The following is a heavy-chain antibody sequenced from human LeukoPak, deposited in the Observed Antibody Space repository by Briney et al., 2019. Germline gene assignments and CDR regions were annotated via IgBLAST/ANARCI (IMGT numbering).Heavy chain of an antibody. J-gene: IGHJ4*02. V-gene: IGHV4-34*01. Sequence: PSETLSLTCAVYGGSFSGYYWSWIRQPPGKGLEWIGEINHSGSTSYNPSLKSRVTISVDTSKNQFSLKLSSVTAADTAVYYCARLTGPGIAVAPFGYWGQGTLVTVSS. CDR3: ARLTGPGIAVAPFGY. CDR2: INHSGST. D-gene: IGHD6-19*01. CDR1: GGSFSGYY.